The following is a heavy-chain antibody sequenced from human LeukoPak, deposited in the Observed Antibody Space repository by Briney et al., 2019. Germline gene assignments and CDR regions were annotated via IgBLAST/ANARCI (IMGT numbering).Heavy chain of an antibody. CDR3: ARSLPSSGYYYCDY. Sequence: GASVKVSCKASGYTFTSYDISWVRQAPGQGLRWMGWISAYTGNTNYAQRLQGRVTMTTDTSTSTAYMELRSLRSDDTAVYYCARSLPSSGYYYCDYWGQGTLVTVSS. D-gene: IGHD3-22*01. CDR1: GYTFTSYD. CDR2: ISAYTGNT. J-gene: IGHJ4*02. V-gene: IGHV1-18*01.